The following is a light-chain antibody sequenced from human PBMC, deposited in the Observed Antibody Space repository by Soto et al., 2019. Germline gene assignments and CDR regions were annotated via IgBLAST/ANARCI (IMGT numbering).Light chain of an antibody. Sequence: QSVLTQPASVSGSPGQSITISCTGTNSDVGSYDLVSWYQQHPGKAPKLMIYEGSKRPSGVSNRFSGSKSGNTASLTISGLQTEDEADYYCCSYAGSSTGVVFGGGTKVTVL. CDR3: CSYAGSSTGVV. CDR1: NSDVGSYDL. CDR2: EGS. J-gene: IGLJ2*01. V-gene: IGLV2-23*01.